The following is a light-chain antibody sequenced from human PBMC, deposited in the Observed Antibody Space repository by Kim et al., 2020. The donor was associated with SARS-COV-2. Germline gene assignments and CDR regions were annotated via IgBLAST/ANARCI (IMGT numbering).Light chain of an antibody. CDR2: WAS. Sequence: RATINCKSSQSVLYSSNNKNYLAWYQQKPGQPPKLLIYWASTRESGVPDRFSGSGSGTDFTLTISSLQAEDVAVYYCQQYYSTPAFGPGTKVDIK. CDR1: QSVLYSSNNKNY. J-gene: IGKJ3*01. V-gene: IGKV4-1*01. CDR3: QQYYSTPA.